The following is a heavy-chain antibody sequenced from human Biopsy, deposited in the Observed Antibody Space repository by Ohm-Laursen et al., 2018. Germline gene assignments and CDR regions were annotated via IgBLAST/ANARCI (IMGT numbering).Heavy chain of an antibody. J-gene: IGHJ4*02. D-gene: IGHD2-15*01. V-gene: IGHV1-69*04. Sequence: SSVKVSCQASGRTSSNFAINWVRQAPGQGLECMGRIIPLIGLTNYAQKFQGRVTITADKFTNTVYMELSSLRSDDTAVYFCARDCNGDNCGVDFWGQGTLVTVS. CDR1: GRTSSNFA. CDR3: ARDCNGDNCGVDF. CDR2: IIPLIGLT.